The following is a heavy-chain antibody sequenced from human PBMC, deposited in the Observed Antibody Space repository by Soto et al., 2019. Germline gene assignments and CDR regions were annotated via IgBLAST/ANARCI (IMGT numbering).Heavy chain of an antibody. CDR2: INPSGGST. J-gene: IGHJ6*02. Sequence: QVQLVQSGAEVKKPGASVKVSCKSSGYTFTSYYMHCVRQAPGQGLEWMGIINPSGGSTSYAQKFQGRVTMTRDPSTSTVSMQLSSLRSEDTAVYYCARDRISSGFFSYYYGMDVWGQGTTVTVSS. D-gene: IGHD6-19*01. CDR1: GYTFTSYY. V-gene: IGHV1-46*01. CDR3: ARDRISSGFFSYYYGMDV.